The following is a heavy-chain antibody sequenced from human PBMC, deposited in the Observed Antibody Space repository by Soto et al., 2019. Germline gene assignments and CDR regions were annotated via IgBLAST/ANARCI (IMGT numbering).Heavy chain of an antibody. D-gene: IGHD2-21*02. V-gene: IGHV3-30-3*01. Sequence: QVQLVESGGGVVQPGRSLRLSCAASGFTFSSYAMHWVRQAPGKGLEWVAVISYDGSNKYYADSVKGRFTISRDNSKNTLYLQMNSLRAEDTAVYYCARVRGGDCYAVDYWGQGTLVTVSS. CDR2: ISYDGSNK. J-gene: IGHJ4*02. CDR1: GFTFSSYA. CDR3: ARVRGGDCYAVDY.